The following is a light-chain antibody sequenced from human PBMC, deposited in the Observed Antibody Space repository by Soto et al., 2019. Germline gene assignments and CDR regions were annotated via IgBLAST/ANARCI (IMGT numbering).Light chain of an antibody. V-gene: IGKV3-20*01. CDR3: QQYGTSPFT. CDR2: GAS. CDR1: QSVNNNY. Sequence: EIVLTQSPGTLSLSPGEGATLSCRASQSVNNNYLAWYQQRPGQAPRLLIYGASSRPNGVPDRFFGSGSGTGFTLTIRRLEPEDFAVFFCQQYGTSPFTFGPGNTVDI. J-gene: IGKJ3*01.